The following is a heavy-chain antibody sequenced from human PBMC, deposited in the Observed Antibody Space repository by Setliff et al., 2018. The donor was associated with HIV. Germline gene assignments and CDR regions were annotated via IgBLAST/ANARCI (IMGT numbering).Heavy chain of an antibody. CDR1: GGSISSGGYY. CDR2: IYYSGST. J-gene: IGHJ4*02. V-gene: IGHV4-31*03. D-gene: IGHD3-22*01. Sequence: SETLSLTCTVSGGSISSGGYYWSWIRQHPGKGLEWIGYIYYSGSTYYNPSLKSRVTISVDTSKQQLSLKLSSVTAADTAVYYCARGSTDSTGYLYWGQGTLVTVSS. CDR3: ARGSTDSTGYLY.